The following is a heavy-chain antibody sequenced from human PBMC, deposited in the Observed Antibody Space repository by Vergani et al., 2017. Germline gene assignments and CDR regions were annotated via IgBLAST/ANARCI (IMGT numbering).Heavy chain of an antibody. CDR1: GGSISSGNYY. CDR2: IYYSGST. Sequence: QVQLQESGPGLVKPSQTLSLTCTVSGGSISSGNYYWSWIRQPPGKGLEWIWYIYYSGSTHYNPSLKSRVTISVDTSKNQFSLKLSTVTAADTAVYYCARDPQGPYGDRRDYYYYGMDVWGQGTTVTVSS. V-gene: IGHV4-30-4*01. CDR3: ARDPQGPYGDRRDYYYYGMDV. D-gene: IGHD4-17*01. J-gene: IGHJ6*02.